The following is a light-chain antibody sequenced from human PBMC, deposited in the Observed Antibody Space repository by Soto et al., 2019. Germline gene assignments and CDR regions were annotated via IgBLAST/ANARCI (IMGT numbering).Light chain of an antibody. CDR1: QSISTY. J-gene: IGKJ1*01. CDR2: DAS. Sequence: EIVLTQSPAILSLSPGERATLSCRASQSISTYLSWYQQRPGQAPRLLVYDASKRATDIPARFSASGSVTDFTLTISSLEPEDFAVYYCQLRSNWPPTWTFGPGTKVEIK. CDR3: QLRSNWPPTWT. V-gene: IGKV3-11*01.